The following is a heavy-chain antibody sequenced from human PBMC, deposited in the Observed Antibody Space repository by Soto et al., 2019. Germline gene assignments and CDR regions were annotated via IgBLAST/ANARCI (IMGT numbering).Heavy chain of an antibody. V-gene: IGHV3-74*01. Sequence: GGSLRLSCAASGFTFSSYWMHWVRQAPGKGLVWVSRINSDGSSTSYADSVKGRFTISRDNAKNTLYLQMNSLRAEDTAVYYCARGEKGYDFWSGYFYYMDVWGKGTTVTVSS. J-gene: IGHJ6*03. CDR2: INSDGSST. CDR1: GFTFSSYW. D-gene: IGHD3-3*01. CDR3: ARGEKGYDFWSGYFYYMDV.